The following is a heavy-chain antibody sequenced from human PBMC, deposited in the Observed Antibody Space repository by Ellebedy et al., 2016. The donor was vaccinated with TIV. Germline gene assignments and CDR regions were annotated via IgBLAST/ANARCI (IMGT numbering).Heavy chain of an antibody. CDR3: ARPPHGCSSTSCYTYHDVYYYYYMDV. Sequence: GGSLRLSXAASGFTFSSYSMNWVRQAPGKGLEWVSSISSSSSYIYYADSVKGRFTISRDNAKNSLYLQMNSLRAEDTAVYYCARPPHGCSSTSCYTYHDVYYYYYMDVWGKGTTVTVSS. CDR2: ISSSSSYI. J-gene: IGHJ6*03. D-gene: IGHD2-2*02. CDR1: GFTFSSYS. V-gene: IGHV3-21*01.